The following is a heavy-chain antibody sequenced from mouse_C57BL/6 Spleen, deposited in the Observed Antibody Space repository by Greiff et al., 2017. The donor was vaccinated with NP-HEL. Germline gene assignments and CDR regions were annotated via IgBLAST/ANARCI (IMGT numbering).Heavy chain of an antibody. J-gene: IGHJ2*01. CDR3: AREHYYGSSLDD. V-gene: IGHV1-82*01. CDR2: IYPGDGDT. CDR1: GYAFSSSW. Sequence: QVQLQQSGPELVKPGASVKISCKASGYAFSSSWMNWVKQRPGKGLEWIGRIYPGDGDTNYNGKFKGKATLTADKSSSTAYMQLSSLTSEDSAVYFCAREHYYGSSLDDWGQGTTLTVSS. D-gene: IGHD1-1*01.